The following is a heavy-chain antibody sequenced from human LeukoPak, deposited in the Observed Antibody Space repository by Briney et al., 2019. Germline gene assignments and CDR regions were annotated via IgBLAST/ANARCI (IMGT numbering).Heavy chain of an antibody. D-gene: IGHD3-22*01. CDR2: ISYDGSNK. Sequence: TGRSLRLSCAASGFTFSSYAMHWVRQAPGKGLEWVAVISYDGSNKYYADSVKGRFTISRDNSKNTLYLQMNSLRAEDTAVYYCAREMIKGNALYYCYYGMDVWGQGTTVTVSS. CDR1: GFTFSSYA. V-gene: IGHV3-30-3*01. J-gene: IGHJ6*02. CDR3: AREMIKGNALYYCYYGMDV.